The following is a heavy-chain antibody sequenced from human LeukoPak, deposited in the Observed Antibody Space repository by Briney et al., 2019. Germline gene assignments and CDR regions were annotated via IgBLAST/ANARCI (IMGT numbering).Heavy chain of an antibody. J-gene: IGHJ4*02. D-gene: IGHD1-26*01. V-gene: IGHV3-23*01. CDR3: AKEYTGTFSPFPSYFDN. CDR1: GFTFSSYA. Sequence: PGGSLRLSCAASGFTFSSYAMSWVRQAPGKGLEWVSAISGSGGSTYYADSVKGRFTISRDNSKNTLCLQMNSLRAEDTAVYYCAKEYTGTFSPFPSYFDNWGQGTLVTVSS. CDR2: ISGSGGST.